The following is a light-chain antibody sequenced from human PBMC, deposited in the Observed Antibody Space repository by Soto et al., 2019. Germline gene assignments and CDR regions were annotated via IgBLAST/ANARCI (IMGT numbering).Light chain of an antibody. CDR3: QQRFNWPPWT. CDR1: QSVSNH. V-gene: IGKV3-11*01. J-gene: IGKJ1*01. Sequence: EVGLTQSPATLSLSPGERATLSCRASQSVSNHLAWYQQKPGQAPRLLIYDASNRATGIPARFSGSGSGTDFTLTISSLEPEDFAVYYCQQRFNWPPWTFGQGTKV. CDR2: DAS.